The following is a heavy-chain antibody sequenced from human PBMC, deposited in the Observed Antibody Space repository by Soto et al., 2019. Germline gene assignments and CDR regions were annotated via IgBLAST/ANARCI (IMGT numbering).Heavy chain of an antibody. CDR3: ARGGITMVRGVMSYYYYGMDV. Sequence: QVQLVQSGAEVKKPGSSVKVSCKASGGTFSSYAISWVRQSPGQGLEWMGGIIPIFGTANYAQKLQGRVTITADESTSSAYMALSRLRSEDPAVYYCARGGITMVRGVMSYYYYGMDVWGQGTTVTVSS. D-gene: IGHD3-10*01. CDR1: GGTFSSYA. CDR2: IIPIFGTA. V-gene: IGHV1-69*01. J-gene: IGHJ6*02.